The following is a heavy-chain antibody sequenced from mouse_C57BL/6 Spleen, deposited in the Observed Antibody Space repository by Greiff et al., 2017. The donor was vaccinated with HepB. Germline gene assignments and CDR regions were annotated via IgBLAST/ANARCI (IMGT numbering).Heavy chain of an antibody. CDR1: GYSITSDY. Sequence: DVMLVESGPGLAKPSQTLSLTCSVTGYSITSDYWNWIRKFPGNKLEYMGYISYSGSTYYNPSLKSRISITRDTSKNQYYLQWNSVTTEDTATYYCARSMVTPSLDYWGQGTTLTVSS. J-gene: IGHJ2*01. D-gene: IGHD2-2*01. CDR2: ISYSGST. CDR3: ARSMVTPSLDY. V-gene: IGHV3-8*01.